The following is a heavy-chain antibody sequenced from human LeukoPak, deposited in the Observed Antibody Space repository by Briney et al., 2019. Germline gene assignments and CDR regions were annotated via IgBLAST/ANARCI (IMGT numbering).Heavy chain of an antibody. J-gene: IGHJ4*02. V-gene: IGHV1-8*01. CDR3: ARGSSSWYGSDY. D-gene: IGHD6-13*01. Sequence: ASVKVSCKASGYTFTSYDINWVRQATGQGLEWMGWMNPNSGNTGYAQKFQGRVTMTRNTSISTAYMELSSLRSEGTAVYYCARGSSSWYGSDYWGQGTLVTVSS. CDR2: MNPNSGNT. CDR1: GYTFTSYD.